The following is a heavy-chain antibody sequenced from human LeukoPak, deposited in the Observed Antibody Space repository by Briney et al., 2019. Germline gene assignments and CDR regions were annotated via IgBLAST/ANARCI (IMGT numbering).Heavy chain of an antibody. CDR3: ANPSGRFDY. V-gene: IGHV3-23*01. J-gene: IGHJ4*02. D-gene: IGHD1-14*01. CDR2: ISGFGVST. Sequence: GGSLRLSCAASGFTFYSYTMSWVRQAPGKGLEWVSAISGFGVSTYYADSVKGRFTISRDNSKNTLYLQMNSLRAEDTAVYYCANPSGRFDYWGQGTLVTVSS. CDR1: GFTFYSYT.